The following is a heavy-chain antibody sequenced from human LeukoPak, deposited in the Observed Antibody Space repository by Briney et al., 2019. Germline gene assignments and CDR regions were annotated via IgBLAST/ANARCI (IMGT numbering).Heavy chain of an antibody. CDR3: AREPPGSSGCDY. CDR2: IHLNSGDT. V-gene: IGHV1-2*02. CDR1: GYTFTCYY. J-gene: IGHJ4*02. D-gene: IGHD3-22*01. Sequence: ASVQVSCKASGYTFTCYYMHWVRPAPGQGLEWMGWIHLNSGDTNSAQKFQGRVTLTRDTSITTAYMDLTRLTSDDTAVYYCAREPPGSSGCDYWGQGTLVTVPS.